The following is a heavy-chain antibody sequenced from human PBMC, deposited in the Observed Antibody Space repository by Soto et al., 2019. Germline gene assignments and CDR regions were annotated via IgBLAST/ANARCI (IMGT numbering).Heavy chain of an antibody. CDR3: AKDLVVVVPAAMRILSYYYYYGMDV. CDR2: ISYDGSNK. V-gene: IGHV3-30*18. J-gene: IGHJ6*02. CDR1: GFTFSSYG. D-gene: IGHD2-2*01. Sequence: QVQLVESGGGVVQPGRSLRLSCAASGFTFSSYGMHWVRQAPGKGLEWVVVISYDGSNKYYADSVKGRFTISRDNSKNTLYLQMNSLRAEDTAVYYCAKDLVVVVPAAMRILSYYYYYGMDVWGQGTTVTVSS.